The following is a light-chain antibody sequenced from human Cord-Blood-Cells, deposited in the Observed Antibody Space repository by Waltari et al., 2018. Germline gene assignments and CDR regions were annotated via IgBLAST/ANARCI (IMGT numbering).Light chain of an antibody. Sequence: QSALTQPASVSGSPGQSITISCTGTSSDVGSYNLVSWYQQQPGKAPKLMIYEGSKRPSGVSNRFSRSKSGNTVSLTISGLHAEDEADYYCCSYAASSTLVFGGGTKLTVL. V-gene: IGLV2-23*01. J-gene: IGLJ3*02. CDR1: SSDVGSYNL. CDR2: EGS. CDR3: CSYAASSTLV.